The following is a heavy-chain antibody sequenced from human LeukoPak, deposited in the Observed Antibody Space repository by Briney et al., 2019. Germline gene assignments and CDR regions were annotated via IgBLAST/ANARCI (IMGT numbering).Heavy chain of an antibody. Sequence: GGSLRLSCAASGFTFSSYEMHCVRQATGKGLQWVSAVGIVGDTFYTGSVKGRFTTSRENAENSLFLQMNSLRAGDTAVYYCAREGRGSSADAFDIWGQGTMVTVSS. CDR1: GFTFSSYE. J-gene: IGHJ3*02. V-gene: IGHV3-13*01. D-gene: IGHD3-16*01. CDR2: VGIVGDT. CDR3: AREGRGSSADAFDI.